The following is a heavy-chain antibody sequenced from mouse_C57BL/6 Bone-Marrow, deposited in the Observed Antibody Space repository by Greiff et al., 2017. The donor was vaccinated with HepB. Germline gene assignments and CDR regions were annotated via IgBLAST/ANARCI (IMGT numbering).Heavy chain of an antibody. V-gene: IGHV1-63*01. J-gene: IGHJ3*01. CDR3: ARWGVTTEFAY. CDR1: GYTFTNYW. Sequence: QVQLQQPGAELVKPGASVKLSCKASGYTFTNYWIGWAKQRPGHGLEWIGDIYPGGGYTNYNEKFKGKATLTADKSSSTAYMQFSSLTSEDSAIYYCARWGVTTEFAYWGQGTLVTVSA. D-gene: IGHD2-2*01. CDR2: IYPGGGYT.